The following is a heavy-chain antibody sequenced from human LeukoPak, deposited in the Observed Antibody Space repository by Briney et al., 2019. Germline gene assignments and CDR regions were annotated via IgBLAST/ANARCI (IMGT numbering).Heavy chain of an antibody. V-gene: IGHV4-59*12. CDR1: GGSISSYY. J-gene: IGHJ4*02. Sequence: PSETLSLTCTVSGGSISSYYWSWIRQPAGKGLEWIGYIYYSGSTYYNPSLKSRVTISVDRSKNQFSLKLSSVTAADTAVYYCARGLGFGELVIDYWGQGTLVTVSS. CDR3: ARGLGFGELVIDY. CDR2: IYYSGST. D-gene: IGHD3-10*01.